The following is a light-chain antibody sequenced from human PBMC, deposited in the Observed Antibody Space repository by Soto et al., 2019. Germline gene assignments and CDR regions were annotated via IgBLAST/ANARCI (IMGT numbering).Light chain of an antibody. CDR2: AAS. CDR1: QSVSSY. V-gene: IGKV3-11*01. J-gene: IGKJ2*01. Sequence: EIVLTQSPATLSLSPGERATLSCRASQSVSSYLAWYQQKPGQAPRLLIYAASNRATGIPARFSGSGSGTDFTLTISSLQPEDFAVYYCQQHSNWPPYTFGQGTKLEIK. CDR3: QQHSNWPPYT.